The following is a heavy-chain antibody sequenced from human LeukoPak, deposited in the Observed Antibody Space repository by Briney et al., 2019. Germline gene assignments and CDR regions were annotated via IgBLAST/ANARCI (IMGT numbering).Heavy chain of an antibody. J-gene: IGHJ4*02. V-gene: IGHV3-21*01. Sequence: GGSLRLSCAASGFTFSSYGMHWVRQAPGKGLEWVSSISGSTRYMYYADSVKGRFTISRDNAKNSLYLQMNSLRAEDTALYYCATELARGTDYWGQGTLVTVSS. D-gene: IGHD1-26*01. CDR1: GFTFSSYG. CDR3: ATELARGTDY. CDR2: ISGSTRYM.